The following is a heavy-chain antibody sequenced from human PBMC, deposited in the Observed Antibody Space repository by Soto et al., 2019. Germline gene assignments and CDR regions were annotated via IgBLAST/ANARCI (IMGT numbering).Heavy chain of an antibody. D-gene: IGHD3-3*01. CDR1: ELTFRNEW. CDR2: INEHGSET. J-gene: IGHJ4*02. Sequence: EVQLVQSGGALVQPGGSLRLSCVVSELTFRNEWMTWVRQAPGKGLEWVANINEHGSETYYVDSVKGRFIISRDNAKNSLFLQMNSRRAEDTAVYYCATHSRFKKDYWGQGTLVTVSS. CDR3: ATHSRFKKDY. V-gene: IGHV3-7*02.